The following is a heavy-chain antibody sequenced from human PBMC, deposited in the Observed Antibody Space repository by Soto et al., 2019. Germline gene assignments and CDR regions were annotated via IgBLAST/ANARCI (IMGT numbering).Heavy chain of an antibody. CDR1: GDSVPSNSAA. J-gene: IGHJ6*02. Sequence: TLSLTCAISGDSVPSNSAAWNWIRQSPSRGLEWLGRTYYRSKWYNDYAVSVKSRITINPDTSKNQFSLQLNSVTPEDTAVYYCARAGDSSSSYYYYGMDVWGQGTTVTVSS. D-gene: IGHD6-6*01. CDR2: TYYRSKWYN. CDR3: ARAGDSSSSYYYYGMDV. V-gene: IGHV6-1*01.